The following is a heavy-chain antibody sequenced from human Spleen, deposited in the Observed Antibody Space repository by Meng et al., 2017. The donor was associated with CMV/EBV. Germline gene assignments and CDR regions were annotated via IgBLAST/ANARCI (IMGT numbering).Heavy chain of an antibody. D-gene: IGHD6-6*01. CDR3: ARQEALEVEGRQLSYNYYARDV. CDR2: ISTGDNM. J-gene: IGHJ6*02. Sequence: GESLKISCAGTGFIVGSYGMNWVRQAPGKGLEWLSYISTGDNMYYADSVKGRSAISRDNAKNSLFLQMNSLRAEDTAVYYCARQEALEVEGRQLSYNYYARDVGGQGTTVTVSS. V-gene: IGHV3-48*03. CDR1: GFIVGSYG.